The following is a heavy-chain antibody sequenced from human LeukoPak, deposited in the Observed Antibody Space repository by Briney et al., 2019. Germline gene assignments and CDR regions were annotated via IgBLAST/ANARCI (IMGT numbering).Heavy chain of an antibody. CDR3: ARASIAAAGTVTNFDY. J-gene: IGHJ4*02. Sequence: SETLSLTCTVSGGSISSGSYYWSWIRQPAGKGLEWIGRTYTSGSTNYNPSLKSRVTISVDTSKNQFSLKLSSVTAADTAVYYCARASIAAAGTVTNFDYWGQGTLVTVSS. CDR2: TYTSGST. D-gene: IGHD6-13*01. CDR1: GGSISSGSYY. V-gene: IGHV4-61*02.